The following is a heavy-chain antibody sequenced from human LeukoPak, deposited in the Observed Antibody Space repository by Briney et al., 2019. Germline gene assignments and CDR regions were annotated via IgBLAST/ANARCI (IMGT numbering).Heavy chain of an antibody. CDR3: ARKNYFYYYMDV. J-gene: IGHJ6*03. V-gene: IGHV3-7*01. Sequence: GGSLRLSCAASGFTFRSYWMSWVRQAPGKGLEWVANIKQDGSEKYYVDSVKGRFTISRDNAKNSLYLQMNSLRAEDTAVYYCARKNYFYYYMDVWGKGTTVTISS. CDR2: IKQDGSEK. D-gene: IGHD2/OR15-2a*01. CDR1: GFTFRSYW.